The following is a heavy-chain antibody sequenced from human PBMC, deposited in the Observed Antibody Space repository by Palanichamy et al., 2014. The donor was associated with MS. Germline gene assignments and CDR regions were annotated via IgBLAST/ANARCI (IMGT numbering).Heavy chain of an antibody. CDR2: IWYDGSNK. CDR1: GFIFSSYG. D-gene: IGHD2-15*01. J-gene: IGHJ6*02. CDR3: VRYCSGGICNYGLDV. Sequence: QVQLVESGGGVVQPGRSLRLSCVASGFIFSSYGMHWVRQAPGKGLEWVAVIWYDGSNKYYVDSVKGRFTISRDNSENTLYLQMNSLRAEDTAVYYCVRYCSGGICNYGLDVWGQGTTVTVPS. V-gene: IGHV3-33*01.